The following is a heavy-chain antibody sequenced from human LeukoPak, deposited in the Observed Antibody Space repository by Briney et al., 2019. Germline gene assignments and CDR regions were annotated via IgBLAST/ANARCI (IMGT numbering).Heavy chain of an antibody. V-gene: IGHV3-9*01. Sequence: GGSLRLSCAASGFTFDDYAMHWVRQAPRKGLEWVSGISWNSGSIGYADSVRGRFTVSRDNAKNSLYLQLNSLRAEDTAVYYCARMNYVSSGWGAPFDDWGQGTLVTVSS. CDR3: ARMNYVSSGWGAPFDD. J-gene: IGHJ4*02. CDR1: GFTFDDYA. D-gene: IGHD1-7*01. CDR2: ISWNSGSI.